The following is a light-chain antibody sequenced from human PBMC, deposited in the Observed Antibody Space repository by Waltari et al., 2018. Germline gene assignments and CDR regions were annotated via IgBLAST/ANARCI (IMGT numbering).Light chain of an antibody. Sequence: QSVLTQPPSVSGTPGQRVTISCSGSTPKIGDGPDVYGYQHLPGTAPKLLIYGNNNRPSGVPDRFSGSKSGTSASLAITGLQADDEADYFCQSFDNMLSGGVVFGGGTKLAVL. CDR2: GNN. CDR1: TPKIGDGPD. CDR3: QSFDNMLSGGVV. J-gene: IGLJ2*01. V-gene: IGLV1-40*01.